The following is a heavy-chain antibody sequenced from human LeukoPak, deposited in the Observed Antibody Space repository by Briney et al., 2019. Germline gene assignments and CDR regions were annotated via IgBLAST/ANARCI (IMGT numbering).Heavy chain of an antibody. V-gene: IGHV3-48*02. CDR1: GFTFSSYS. Sequence: PGGSLRLSRVVSGFTFSSYSMNWVRQAPGKGLEWVSYISSSSSTIYHADSVKGRFTISRDNAKNSLYLQMNSLRDEDTAVYYCARDGAYYYDSSGYSGGGAFDIWGQGTMVTVSS. D-gene: IGHD3-22*01. CDR3: ARDGAYYYDSSGYSGGGAFDI. CDR2: ISSSSSTI. J-gene: IGHJ3*02.